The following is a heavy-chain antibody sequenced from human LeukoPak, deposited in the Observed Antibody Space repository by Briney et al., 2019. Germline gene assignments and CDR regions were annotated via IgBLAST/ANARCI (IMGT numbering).Heavy chain of an antibody. V-gene: IGHV3-30*18. Sequence: GGSLRLSCAASGFTFSSYGMHWVRQAPGKGLEWVAVISYDGSNKYYADSVKGRFTISRDNSKNTLYLQMNSLRAEDTAVYYCAKDGAVAGTGWVDYWGQGTLVTVSS. CDR2: ISYDGSNK. D-gene: IGHD6-19*01. J-gene: IGHJ4*02. CDR3: AKDGAVAGTGWVDY. CDR1: GFTFSSYG.